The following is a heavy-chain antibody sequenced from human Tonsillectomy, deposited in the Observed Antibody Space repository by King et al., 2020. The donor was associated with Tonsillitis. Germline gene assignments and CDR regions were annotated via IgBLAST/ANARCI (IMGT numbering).Heavy chain of an antibody. V-gene: IGHV3-73*02. CDR3: TTQNDH. J-gene: IGHJ4*02. CDR2: IRSKANNYAT. Sequence: VQLVQSGGGLVQPGGSLRLSCVVSGFTFSGSVMHWVRQASGKGLEWVGRIRSKANNYATAYAASVEGRFIISRDDSKNTAYLRMNRLKTADTAVYYCTTQNDHGGQGTLVTVSP. CDR1: GFTFSGSV.